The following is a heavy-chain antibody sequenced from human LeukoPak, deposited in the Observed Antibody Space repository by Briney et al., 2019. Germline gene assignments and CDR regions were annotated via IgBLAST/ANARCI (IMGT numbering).Heavy chain of an antibody. CDR3: AKVTYYYDSSGLDY. CDR2: ISSSSSYI. CDR1: GFTFSSYS. D-gene: IGHD3-22*01. Sequence: GGSLRLSCAASGFTFSSYSMNWVRQAPGKGLEWVSSISSSSSYIYYADSVKGRFTISRDNSKNTLYLQMNSLRAEDTAVYYCAKVTYYYDSSGLDYWGQGTLVTVSS. J-gene: IGHJ4*02. V-gene: IGHV3-21*01.